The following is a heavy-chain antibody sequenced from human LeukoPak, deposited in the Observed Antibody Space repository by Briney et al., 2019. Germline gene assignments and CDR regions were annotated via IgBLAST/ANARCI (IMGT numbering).Heavy chain of an antibody. D-gene: IGHD5-18*01. CDR2: ISSSSSYI. J-gene: IGHJ4*02. CDR1: GFTFSSYS. V-gene: IGHV3-21*01. CDR3: ARDRGYSYGYDFDY. Sequence: GGSLRLSCAASGFTFSSYSMNWVRQAPGKGLEWVSSISSSSSYIYYADSVKGRFTISRDTAKNSLYLQMNSLRAEDTAVYYCARDRGYSYGYDFDYWGQGTLVTVSS.